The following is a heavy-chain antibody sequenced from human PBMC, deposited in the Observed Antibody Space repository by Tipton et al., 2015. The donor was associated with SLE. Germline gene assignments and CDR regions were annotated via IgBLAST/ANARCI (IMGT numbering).Heavy chain of an antibody. J-gene: IGHJ4*02. D-gene: IGHD3-3*01. CDR1: GFTFSSYD. CDR2: IWYDGSNK. V-gene: IGHV3-33*08. CDR3: ATSYYDFWSGWDY. Sequence: SLRLSCAASGFTFSSYDIHWVRQAPGKGLEWVAVIWYDGSNKYYADSVKGRFTISRDNSKNTLYLQMNSLRGEDTAVYFCATSYYDFWSGWDYWGQGTLVTVSS.